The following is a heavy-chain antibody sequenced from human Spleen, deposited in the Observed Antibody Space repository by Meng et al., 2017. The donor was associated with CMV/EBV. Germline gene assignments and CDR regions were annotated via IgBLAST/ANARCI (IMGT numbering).Heavy chain of an antibody. CDR3: ARSEYPSISDLDV. Sequence: SETLSLTCTVYGGSFSGYYWSCIRQSPGKGLEWIGEINHSGSTNYNPSLKGRVTMSVDTSKSQFSLNLSSVTAADTAVYYCARSEYPSISDLDVWGQGTTVTVSS. J-gene: IGHJ6*02. D-gene: IGHD6-6*01. CDR1: GGSFSGYY. CDR2: INHSGST. V-gene: IGHV4-34*01.